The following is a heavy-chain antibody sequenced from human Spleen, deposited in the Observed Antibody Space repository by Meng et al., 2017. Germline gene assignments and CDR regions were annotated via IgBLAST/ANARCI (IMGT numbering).Heavy chain of an antibody. CDR2: IGHSGFT. J-gene: IGHJ5*02. Sequence: QPQLQESGPGLVKPSEALSLTCSVSGGSISTSGYYWGWIRQPPGKGLEWIGSIGHSGFTYYTPSLKSRVTVSIDTSRNQFFLEVTSVTAADTAVYYCVRSSGWVRTGFDPWGQGTLVTVSS. CDR1: GGSISTSGYY. CDR3: VRSSGWVRTGFDP. D-gene: IGHD6-19*01. V-gene: IGHV4-39*01.